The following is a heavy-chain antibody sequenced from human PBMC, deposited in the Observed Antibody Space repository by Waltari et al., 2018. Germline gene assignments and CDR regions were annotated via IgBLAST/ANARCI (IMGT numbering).Heavy chain of an antibody. CDR3: ARVNRLVKQWLPQYYFDY. D-gene: IGHD6-19*01. CDR1: GGTFSSYA. CDR2: IIPIFGTA. Sequence: QVQLVQSGAEVKKPGSSVKVSCKASGGTFSSYAISGVRQAPGQGLEWMGGIIPIFGTANYAQKFQGRVTITADESTSTAYMELSSLRSEDTAVYYCARVNRLVKQWLPQYYFDYWGQGTLVTVSS. J-gene: IGHJ4*02. V-gene: IGHV1-69*01.